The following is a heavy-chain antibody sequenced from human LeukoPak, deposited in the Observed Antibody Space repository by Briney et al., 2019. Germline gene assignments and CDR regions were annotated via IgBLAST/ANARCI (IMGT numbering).Heavy chain of an antibody. V-gene: IGHV1-2*02. D-gene: IGHD6-19*01. CDR3: VTRSYTSGWPT. J-gene: IGHJ5*02. CDR1: GNTFIGNY. CDR2: INPSSGGA. Sequence: ASVKVSCKASGNTFIGNYIHWVRKARGQGLEWMGWINPSSGGANYAQRFQGRVTMTRDTSVTTAFLDLDRLTSDDTAVYYCVTRSYTSGWPTWGQGTLVTVSS.